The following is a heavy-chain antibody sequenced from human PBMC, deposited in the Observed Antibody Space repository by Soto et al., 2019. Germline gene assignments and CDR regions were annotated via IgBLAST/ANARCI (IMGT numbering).Heavy chain of an antibody. CDR1: GGTVINSSYY. V-gene: IGHV4-39*07. CDR2: VYYRGRS. Sequence: SETLSLTCTVSGGTVINSSYYWGWIRKSPGKGLEWIGSVYYRGRSYSKSSFEGHVTISVDKSISTAYLQWGSLRASDTAIYYCARIYCTTTCDSWFDPWGQGTLVTVSS. D-gene: IGHD2-2*01. CDR3: ARIYCTTTCDSWFDP. J-gene: IGHJ5*02.